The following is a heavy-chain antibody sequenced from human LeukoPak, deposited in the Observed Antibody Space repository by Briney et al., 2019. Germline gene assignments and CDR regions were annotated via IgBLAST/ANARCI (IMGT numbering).Heavy chain of an antibody. CDR2: IYYSGST. V-gene: IGHV4-39*07. Sequence: PSETLSLTCTVSGGSISSSSYYWGWIRQPPGKGLEWIGSIYYSGSTYYNPSLKSRVTISVDTSKNQFSLKLSSVTAADTAVYYCARDLSWYYDSSGRAYYFDYWGQGTLVTVSS. CDR3: ARDLSWYYDSSGRAYYFDY. CDR1: GGSISSSSYY. J-gene: IGHJ4*02. D-gene: IGHD3-22*01.